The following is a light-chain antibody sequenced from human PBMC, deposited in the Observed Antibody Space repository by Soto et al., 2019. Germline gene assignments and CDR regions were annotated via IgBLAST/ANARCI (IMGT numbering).Light chain of an antibody. CDR2: DVS. Sequence: QSALTPPRSVSGSPGQSVTISCTGTSSDVGGYNYGSWYQQHPGKAPKLMIYDVSKRPSGVPYRFSGSKSGNTAYLTISGLQAEDEDDYYCCSYAGSSNLVFGGGTKLTVL. CDR3: CSYAGSSNLV. J-gene: IGLJ2*01. V-gene: IGLV2-11*01. CDR1: SSDVGGYNY.